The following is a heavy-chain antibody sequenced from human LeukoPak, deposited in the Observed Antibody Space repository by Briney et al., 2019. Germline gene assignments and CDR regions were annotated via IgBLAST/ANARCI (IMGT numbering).Heavy chain of an antibody. CDR2: IIPIFGTA. CDR1: GGTFSSYA. Sequence: SVKVSCKASGGTFSSYAISWVRQAPGQGLEWMGGIIPIFGTANYVQKFQGRVTITADESTSTAYMELSSLRSEDTAVYYCARDRVDTAMVPLDYWGQGTLVTVSS. CDR3: ARDRVDTAMVPLDY. J-gene: IGHJ4*02. D-gene: IGHD5-18*01. V-gene: IGHV1-69*13.